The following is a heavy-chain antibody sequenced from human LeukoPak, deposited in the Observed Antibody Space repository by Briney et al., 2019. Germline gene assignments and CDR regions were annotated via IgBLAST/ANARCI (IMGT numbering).Heavy chain of an antibody. V-gene: IGHV4-59*01. CDR2: IYYSGST. D-gene: IGHD3-16*02. CDR3: ARWEITFGGVIVPPFDY. Sequence: SETLSLTCTVSGGSISSYYWSWIRQPPGKGLEWIGYIYYSGSTNYNPSLKSRVTISVDTSKNQFSLKLSSVTAADTAVYYCARWEITFGGVIVPPFDYWGQGTLVTVSS. J-gene: IGHJ4*02. CDR1: GGSISSYY.